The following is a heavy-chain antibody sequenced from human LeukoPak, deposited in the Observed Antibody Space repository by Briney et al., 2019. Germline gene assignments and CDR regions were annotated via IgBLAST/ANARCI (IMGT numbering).Heavy chain of an antibody. CDR2: IYTSGST. D-gene: IGHD3-22*01. CDR3: ARQAPYDSSGYGLDY. J-gene: IGHJ4*02. V-gene: IGHV4-4*09. Sequence: PSETLSLTCTVSGGSISSYYWSWIRQLPGKGLEWIGYIYTSGSTNYNPSLKSRVTMSVDTSKNQFSLKLSSVTAADTAVYYCARQAPYDSSGYGLDYWGQGTLVTVSS. CDR1: GGSISSYY.